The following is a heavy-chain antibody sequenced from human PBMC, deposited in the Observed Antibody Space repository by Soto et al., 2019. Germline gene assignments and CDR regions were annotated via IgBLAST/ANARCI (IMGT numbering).Heavy chain of an antibody. CDR3: VRRVSGDYDY. D-gene: IGHD3-10*01. V-gene: IGHV3-64*01. CDR2: ISSNGGTT. J-gene: IGHJ4*02. CDR1: GFTFSSYD. Sequence: EVQLAESGGGMVQPGGSLRLSCVASGFTFSSYDMHWVRQAPGKGLEYVSSISSNGGTTYYGNSVKGRITISRDNSKNTLHLQMGSLRAEDMAVYYCVRRVSGDYDYWGQGTLVTVSS.